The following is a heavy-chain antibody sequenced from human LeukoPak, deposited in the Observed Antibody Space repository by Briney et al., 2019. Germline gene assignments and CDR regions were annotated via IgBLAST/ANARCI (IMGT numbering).Heavy chain of an antibody. CDR3: ATYLSWGAYGDSRGLFDY. J-gene: IGHJ4*02. CDR1: GYTLTELS. CDR2: FDPEDGET. Sequence: ASVKVSCKVSGYTLTELSMHWVRQAPGKGLEWRGGFDPEDGETIYAQKFQGRVTMTEDTSTDTAYMELSSLRSEDTAVYYCATYLSWGAYGDSRGLFDYWGQGTLVTVSS. D-gene: IGHD4-17*01. V-gene: IGHV1-24*01.